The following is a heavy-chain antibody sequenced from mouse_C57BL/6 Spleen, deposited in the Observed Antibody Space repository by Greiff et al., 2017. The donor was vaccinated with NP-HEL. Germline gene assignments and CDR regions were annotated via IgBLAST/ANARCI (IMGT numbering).Heavy chain of an antibody. J-gene: IGHJ4*01. CDR2: ISNGGGST. Sequence: EVQGVESGGGLVKPGGSLKLSCAASGFTFSDYYMYWVRQTPEKRLEWVAYISNGGGSTYYPDTVKGRFTISRDNAKNTLYLQMSRLKSEDTAMYYCARQAQATFYAMDYWGQGTSVTVSS. V-gene: IGHV5-12*01. D-gene: IGHD3-2*02. CDR3: ARQAQATFYAMDY. CDR1: GFTFSDYY.